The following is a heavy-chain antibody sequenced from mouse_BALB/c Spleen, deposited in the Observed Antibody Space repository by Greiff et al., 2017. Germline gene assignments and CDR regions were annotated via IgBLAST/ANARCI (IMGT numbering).Heavy chain of an antibody. CDR2: IYPGDGDT. Sequence: QVQLQQSGPELVKPGASVKISCKASGYAFSSSWMNWVKQRPGQGLEWIGRIYPGDGDTNYNGKFKGKATLTADKSSSTAYMQLSSLTSVDSAVYFCASQGYGSSYAWFAYWGQGTLVTVSA. D-gene: IGHD1-1*01. V-gene: IGHV1-82*01. CDR1: GYAFSSSW. CDR3: ASQGYGSSYAWFAY. J-gene: IGHJ3*01.